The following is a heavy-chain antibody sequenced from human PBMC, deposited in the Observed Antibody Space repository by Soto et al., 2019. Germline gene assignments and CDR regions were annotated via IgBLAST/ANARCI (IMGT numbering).Heavy chain of an antibody. CDR2: IWYDGSNK. D-gene: IGHD2-15*01. V-gene: IGHV3-33*01. CDR3: ASEYCSGGSCYYYGMDV. Sequence: QVQLVESGGGVVQPGRSLRLSCAASGFTFSSYGMHWVRQAPGKGLEWVADIWYDGSNKYYADIVKGRFTISRDNSRNTLYLQMNSLRAEDTAVYYCASEYCSGGSCYYYGMDVWGQGTTVTVSS. CDR1: GFTFSSYG. J-gene: IGHJ6*02.